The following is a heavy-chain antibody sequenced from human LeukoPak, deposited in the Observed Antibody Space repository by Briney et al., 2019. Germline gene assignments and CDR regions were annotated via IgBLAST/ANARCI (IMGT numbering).Heavy chain of an antibody. Sequence: GGSLRLSCAVSGLTFSNFKMNWVRQAPGKGLEWVGRIKSKTDGGTTDYAAPVKGRFTISRDDSKNTLYLQMNSLKTEDTAVYYCTTIQLWLSRPSIRSSDYWGQGTLVTVSS. CDR2: IKSKTDGGTT. V-gene: IGHV3-15*01. CDR1: GLTFSNFK. CDR3: TTIQLWLSRPSIRSSDY. J-gene: IGHJ4*02. D-gene: IGHD5-18*01.